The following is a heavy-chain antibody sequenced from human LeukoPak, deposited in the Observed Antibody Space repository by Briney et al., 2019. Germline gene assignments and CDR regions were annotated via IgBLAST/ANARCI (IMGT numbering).Heavy chain of an antibody. CDR1: GGSISNYD. Sequence: PSETLSLTCTVSGGSISNYDWSWIRQFPGKGLEWTGYIYNSGSTNYNPSLKSRVTISKDTSKNQFSLKLSSVTAADTAVYYCARVGAAMDNFDYWGQGTLVTVS. CDR2: IYNSGST. CDR3: ARVGAAMDNFDY. V-gene: IGHV4-59*01. D-gene: IGHD5-18*01. J-gene: IGHJ4*02.